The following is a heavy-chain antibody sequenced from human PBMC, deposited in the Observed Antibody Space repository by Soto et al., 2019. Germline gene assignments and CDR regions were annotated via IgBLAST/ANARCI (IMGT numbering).Heavy chain of an antibody. Sequence: QVQLVQSGAEVKKPGASVKVSCKASGYTFTSYDFNWVRQATGQGLEWLGWMNPNSGTTGYAQRFQGRVTMTRNTAISTAYMELSSLRSEDTAMYYCARVACTGGRCYYDSWGQGTLVTVSS. CDR1: GYTFTSYD. J-gene: IGHJ4*02. D-gene: IGHD2-8*02. V-gene: IGHV1-8*01. CDR3: ARVACTGGRCYYDS. CDR2: MNPNSGTT.